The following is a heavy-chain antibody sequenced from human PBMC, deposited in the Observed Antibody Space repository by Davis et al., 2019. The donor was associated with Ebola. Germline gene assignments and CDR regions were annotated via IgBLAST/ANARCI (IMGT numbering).Heavy chain of an antibody. CDR2: INHSGRT. D-gene: IGHD3-3*01. J-gene: IGHJ4*02. CDR3: ARAQFLEWLFDY. CDR1: GFTFSSYS. V-gene: IGHV4-34*01. Sequence: GSLRLSCAASGFTFSSYSMNWIRQPPGKGLEWIGEINHSGRTNYNPSLKSRVTISVDTSKNQFSLKLSSVTAADTAVYYCARAQFLEWLFDYWGQGTLVTVSS.